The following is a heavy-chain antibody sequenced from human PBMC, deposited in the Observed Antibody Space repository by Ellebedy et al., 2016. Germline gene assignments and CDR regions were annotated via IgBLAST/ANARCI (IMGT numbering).Heavy chain of an antibody. Sequence: GESLKISXTASGFTFSSYAMSWVRQAPGKGLQWVSAIGDNGVSTYYADSVKGRFTISRDDADSSLSLQMNSLRGDDTAVYYCVAALDYWGQGTLVTVSS. CDR3: VAALDY. J-gene: IGHJ4*02. D-gene: IGHD6-25*01. CDR1: GFTFSSYA. V-gene: IGHV3-23*01. CDR2: IGDNGVST.